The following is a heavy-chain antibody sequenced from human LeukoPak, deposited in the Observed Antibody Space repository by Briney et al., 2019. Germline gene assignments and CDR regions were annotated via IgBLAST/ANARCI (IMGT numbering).Heavy chain of an antibody. Sequence: GASVKVSCKASGYTFTSYDINWVRQATGQGLEWMGWMNPNSGNTGYAQKFQGRVTMTRNNSISTAYMELSSLRSEDTAVYYCARDRGGYESNWFDPWGQGTLVTVSS. D-gene: IGHD5-12*01. CDR3: ARDRGGYESNWFDP. CDR1: GYTFTSYD. CDR2: MNPNSGNT. J-gene: IGHJ5*02. V-gene: IGHV1-8*01.